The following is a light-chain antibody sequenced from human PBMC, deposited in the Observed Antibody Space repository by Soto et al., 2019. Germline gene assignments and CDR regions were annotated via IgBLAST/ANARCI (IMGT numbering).Light chain of an antibody. CDR1: SSDVGGYNY. V-gene: IGLV2-14*01. CDR3: SSYTSSSTPYV. Sequence: QSALTQPASVSGSPGQSITISCTGTSSDVGGYNYVSWYQQHPVKAPKLMIYDVTNRPSGVSDRFSGSKSGNTASLTISGFYAEDEADYYCSSYTSSSTPYVFGTGTKVTVL. CDR2: DVT. J-gene: IGLJ1*01.